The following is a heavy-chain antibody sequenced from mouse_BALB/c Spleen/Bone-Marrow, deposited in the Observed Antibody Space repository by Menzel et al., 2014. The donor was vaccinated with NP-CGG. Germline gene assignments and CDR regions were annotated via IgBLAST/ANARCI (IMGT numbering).Heavy chain of an antibody. D-gene: IGHD1-1*01. V-gene: IGHV2-9*02. CDR3: ARGLGRWFDY. J-gene: IGHJ2*01. CDR1: GFSLTSYG. CDR2: IWAGGST. Sequence: VKLVESGPGLVAPSQTLSITCTVSGFSLTSYGVHWVRQPPGKGLEWLGVIWAGGSTNYNSALMSRLSISKDNSKSKVFLKMNSLQTDDTAMYYCARGLGRWFDYWGQGTIFTVSS.